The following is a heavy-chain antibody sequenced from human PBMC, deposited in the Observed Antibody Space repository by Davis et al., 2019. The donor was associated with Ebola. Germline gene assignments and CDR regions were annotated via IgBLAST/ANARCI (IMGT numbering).Heavy chain of an antibody. V-gene: IGHV3-23*01. J-gene: IGHJ4*02. D-gene: IGHD6-13*01. Sequence: GESLKISCAASAFTFSRYAMSWVRQAPGKGLEWVSAISGSGGSTYYADSVKGRFTISRDNSKDTLYLQMNSLRAEDTAVYYCAKGSSSWYHYFDYWGQGTLVTVSS. CDR1: AFTFSRYA. CDR2: ISGSGGST. CDR3: AKGSSSWYHYFDY.